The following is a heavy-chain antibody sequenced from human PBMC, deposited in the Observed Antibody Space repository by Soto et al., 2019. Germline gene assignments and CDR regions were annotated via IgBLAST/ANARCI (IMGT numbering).Heavy chain of an antibody. V-gene: IGHV1-69*12. J-gene: IGHJ2*01. CDR2: IIPIFGTA. CDR1: GGTFSSYT. D-gene: IGHD5-12*01. CDR3: ARGNHRWLQLWYFDL. Sequence: QVQLVQSGAEVKKPGSSVTVSCKASGGTFSSYTISWVRQAPGQGLEWMGGIIPIFGTANYAQKFQGRVTIXXDXSXXTGYMELSSLRSEDTAVYYCARGNHRWLQLWYFDLWGRGTLVTVSS.